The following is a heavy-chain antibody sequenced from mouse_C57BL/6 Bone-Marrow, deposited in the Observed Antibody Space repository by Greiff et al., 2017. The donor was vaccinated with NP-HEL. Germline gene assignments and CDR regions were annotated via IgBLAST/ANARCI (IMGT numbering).Heavy chain of an antibody. CDR1: GYTFTEYT. V-gene: IGHV1-62-2*01. CDR3: ARHEDRDYDVCFDY. CDR2: FYPGSGSI. Sequence: QVQLQQSGAELVKPGASVKLSCKASGYTFTEYTIHWVKQRAGQGLEWIGWFYPGSGSIKYNENFKDKATLTADKSTSTVYMERSRLTSEDSAVEVCARHEDRDYDVCFDYWGQGTTLTVSS. D-gene: IGHD2-4*01. J-gene: IGHJ2*01.